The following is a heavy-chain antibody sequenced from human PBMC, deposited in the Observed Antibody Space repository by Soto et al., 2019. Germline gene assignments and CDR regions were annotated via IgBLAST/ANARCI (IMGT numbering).Heavy chain of an antibody. J-gene: IGHJ4*02. D-gene: IGHD3-9*01. Sequence: EVQLVESGGGLVQPGGSLRLSCAASRFSLSTYWMYWVRQAPGKGLMWVSRLNSDGGITNYADSVKGRFTISRDNAKNTRYLQMYRLRADDTAVYYCARDLGKYDRHYFDNLGQGTLVTVSS. V-gene: IGHV3-74*01. CDR3: ARDLGKYDRHYFDN. CDR2: LNSDGGIT. CDR1: RFSLSTYW.